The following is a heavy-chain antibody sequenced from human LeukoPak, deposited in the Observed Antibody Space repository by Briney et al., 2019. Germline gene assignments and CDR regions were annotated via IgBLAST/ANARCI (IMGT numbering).Heavy chain of an antibody. J-gene: IGHJ4*02. Sequence: GESLKISCTGSGYNFTNYWIGWVRQMPGKGLEWVGMIYPDDSDTRYSPSFQGQVTISADKSINTACLQWGSLKASDTAMYYCARQGSYSSSWYNIDYWGQGTPVTVSP. CDR1: GYNFTNYW. CDR3: ARQGSYSSSWYNIDY. V-gene: IGHV5-51*01. D-gene: IGHD6-13*01. CDR2: IYPDDSDT.